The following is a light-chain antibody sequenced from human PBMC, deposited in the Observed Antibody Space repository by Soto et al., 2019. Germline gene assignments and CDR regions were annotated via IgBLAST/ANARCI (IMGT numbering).Light chain of an antibody. CDR2: KAS. J-gene: IGKJ1*01. Sequence: DIQMTQSPSTLSASVGDRVTITCRASQSISSWLAWYQQKPGKTPKVLIYKASSLESGVPSRFSGSGSGIEFTLTISSLQPDDFATYYCQQYNSYPWTFGQGTKVEIK. V-gene: IGKV1-5*03. CDR3: QQYNSYPWT. CDR1: QSISSW.